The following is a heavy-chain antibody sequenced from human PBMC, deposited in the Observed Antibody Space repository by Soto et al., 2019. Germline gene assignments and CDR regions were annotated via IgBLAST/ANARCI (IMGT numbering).Heavy chain of an antibody. CDR2: INSDGSST. CDR1: GFTFSSYW. V-gene: IGHV3-74*01. CDR3: ARDEDGDYFDY. Sequence: GESLKISCAASGFTFSSYWMHWVRQAPGKGLVWVSRINSDGSSTSYADSVKGRFTISRDNAKNTLYLQMNSLRAEDTAVYYCARDEDGDYFDYWGQGTLVTVSS. D-gene: IGHD4-17*01. J-gene: IGHJ4*02.